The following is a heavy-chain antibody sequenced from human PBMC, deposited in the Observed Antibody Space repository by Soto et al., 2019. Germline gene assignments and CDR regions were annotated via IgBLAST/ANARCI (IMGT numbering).Heavy chain of an antibody. D-gene: IGHD1-26*01. Sequence: EVQLLESGGGLVQPGGSLRLSCAASGFTFSTYAMSWVRQAPGKGLEWVSAISGSGSNTYYADSVKGRFTISRDNSKRTLYLQMNRLRAEDTAVYYCARDPSHSYYTLFYYFDYWGQGTLVTVSS. CDR1: GFTFSTYA. J-gene: IGHJ4*02. CDR3: ARDPSHSYYTLFYYFDY. CDR2: ISGSGSNT. V-gene: IGHV3-23*01.